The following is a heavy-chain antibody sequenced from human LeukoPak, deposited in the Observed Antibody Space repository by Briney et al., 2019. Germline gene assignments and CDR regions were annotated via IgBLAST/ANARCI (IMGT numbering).Heavy chain of an antibody. J-gene: IGHJ5*02. D-gene: IGHD6-19*01. CDR3: ARGRGSGHKENWFDP. CDR2: MNPNSGNT. CDR1: GYASTTYD. V-gene: IGHV1-8*01. Sequence: ASVKVSCKASGYASTTYDINWVRQATGQGLEWMGWMNPNSGNTGYAQKFQGGVTMTRNTSITTAYMELSSLRSEDTAVYYCARGRGSGHKENWFDPWGQGTLVTVSS.